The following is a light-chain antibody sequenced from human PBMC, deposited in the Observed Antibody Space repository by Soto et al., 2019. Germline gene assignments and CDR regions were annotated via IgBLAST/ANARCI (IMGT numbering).Light chain of an antibody. CDR2: DAS. CDR1: QSVSSY. J-gene: IGKJ1*01. V-gene: IGKV3-11*01. Sequence: EIVLTQSPATLSLSPGERATLSCRASQSVSSYLAWYQQKPGQAPRLLIYDASNRATGIPARFSGSGSGTDFTLTISSLVPEDFAVYYCQQRSSWRTFGQGTKVEIK. CDR3: QQRSSWRT.